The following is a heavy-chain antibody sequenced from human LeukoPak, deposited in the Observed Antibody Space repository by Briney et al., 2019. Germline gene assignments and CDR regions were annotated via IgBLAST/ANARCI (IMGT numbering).Heavy chain of an antibody. V-gene: IGHV1-58*01. CDR3: AARAAIPRYYYYGMDV. CDR2: IVVGSGNT. J-gene: IGHJ6*02. Sequence: GASVKVSCKASGFTFTSSAVQWVRQARGQRLEWIGWIVVGSGNTNYAQKFQERVTITRDMSTSTAYMVLSSLRSEDTAVYYCAARAAIPRYYYYGMDVWGQGTTVTVSS. CDR1: GFTFTSSA. D-gene: IGHD2-2*02.